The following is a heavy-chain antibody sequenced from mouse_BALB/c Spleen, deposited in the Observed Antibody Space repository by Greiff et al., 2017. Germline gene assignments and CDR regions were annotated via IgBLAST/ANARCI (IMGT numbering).Heavy chain of an antibody. CDR1: GYAFSSSW. Sequence: VQLQQSGPELVKPGASVKISCKASGYAFSSSWMNWVKQRPGQGLEWIGRIYPGDGDTNYNGKFKGKATLTADKSSSTAYMQLSSLTSVDSAVYFCARRDYYGSSYAMDYWGQGTSVTVSS. CDR3: ARRDYYGSSYAMDY. D-gene: IGHD1-1*01. V-gene: IGHV1-82*01. J-gene: IGHJ4*01. CDR2: IYPGDGDT.